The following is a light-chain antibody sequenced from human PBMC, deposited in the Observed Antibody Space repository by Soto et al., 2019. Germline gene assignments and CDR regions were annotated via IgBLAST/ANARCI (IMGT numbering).Light chain of an antibody. CDR2: CAS. CDR1: QSDSSSY. CDR3: QQYSSSPWT. Sequence: EIVLTQSPGTLSLSPGEIATLSCRASQSDSSSYLAWYKQKPGEAPRLLIYCASSRATGIPDRFRGSGSGTDFTLTISRLEPEDFAVYFCQQYSSSPWTFGQGTKVAIK. V-gene: IGKV3-20*01. J-gene: IGKJ1*01.